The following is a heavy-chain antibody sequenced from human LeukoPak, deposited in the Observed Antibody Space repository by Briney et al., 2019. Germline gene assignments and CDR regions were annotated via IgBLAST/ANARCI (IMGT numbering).Heavy chain of an antibody. CDR3: AGDTGWFGESTDWFDP. CDR2: INPNSGGT. J-gene: IGHJ5*02. CDR1: GYTFTGYY. D-gene: IGHD3-10*01. V-gene: IGHV1-2*02. Sequence: ASVKVSCKASGYTFTGYYMHWVRQAPGQGLEWMGWINPNSGGTNYAQKFQGRVTMTRDTSISTAYMELSRLRSDDTAVYYCAGDTGWFGESTDWFDPWGQGTLVTVSS.